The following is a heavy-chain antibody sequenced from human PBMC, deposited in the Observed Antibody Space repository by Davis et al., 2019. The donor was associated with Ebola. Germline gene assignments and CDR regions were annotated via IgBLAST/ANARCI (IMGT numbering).Heavy chain of an antibody. V-gene: IGHV3-23*01. Sequence: GESLKIPCAASGFIFSSYAMSWVRQAPGKGLEWVSSISVRSITYHADSVKGRFTISRDNSKNTLYLQMNGLRAEDTAVYYCAKVHPPTTVTTGWFDPWGQGTLVTVSS. D-gene: IGHD4-17*01. CDR1: GFIFSSYA. CDR2: ISVRSIT. CDR3: AKVHPPTTVTTGWFDP. J-gene: IGHJ5*02.